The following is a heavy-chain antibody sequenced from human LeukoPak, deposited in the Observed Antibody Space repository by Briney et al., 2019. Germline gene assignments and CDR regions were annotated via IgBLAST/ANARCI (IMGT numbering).Heavy chain of an antibody. V-gene: IGHV4-39*07. CDR1: GDPNTNSLYY. CDR2: IDYSGNT. Sequence: PSETLSLTCTVSGDPNTNSLYYWGWIRQPPGKGLEWIGTIDYSGNTYYSPSLKSRATISIDTSKNQFSLKLSSVTAADTAVYYCARVSDSSGWYQGSRNYYYYGMDVWGQGTTVTVSS. J-gene: IGHJ6*02. D-gene: IGHD6-19*01. CDR3: ARVSDSSGWYQGSRNYYYYGMDV.